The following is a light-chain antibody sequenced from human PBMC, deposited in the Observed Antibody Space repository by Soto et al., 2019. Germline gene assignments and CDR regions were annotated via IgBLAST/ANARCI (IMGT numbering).Light chain of an antibody. V-gene: IGLV2-14*01. CDR3: ISYTTSGTLWV. CDR2: TVN. Sequence: QSVLTQPASVSGSPGQSITISCTGTSSDVRAYNFVSWYQQHPGRAPKLLISTVNSRPSGVSNRFSGSKSGNTASLTISGLQAEDEADYYCISYTTSGTLWVFGGGTKLTVL. CDR1: SSDVRAYNF. J-gene: IGLJ3*02.